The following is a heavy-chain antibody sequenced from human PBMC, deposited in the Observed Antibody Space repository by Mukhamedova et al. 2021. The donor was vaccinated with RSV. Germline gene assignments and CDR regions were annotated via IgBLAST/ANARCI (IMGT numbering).Heavy chain of an antibody. J-gene: IGHJ4*02. V-gene: IGHV3-30*18. Sequence: SYGMHWVRQAPGKGLQWVAVVSHDGSNKYYADSVKGRFTISRDNSKNTLDLQMNSLRVEDTAVFYCAKEGYYGSGSLPDHWGQG. CDR2: VSHDGSNK. D-gene: IGHD3-10*01. CDR3: AKEGYYGSGSLPDH. CDR1: SYG.